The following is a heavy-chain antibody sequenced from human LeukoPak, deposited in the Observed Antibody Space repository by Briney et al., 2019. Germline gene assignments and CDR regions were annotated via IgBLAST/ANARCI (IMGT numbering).Heavy chain of an antibody. D-gene: IGHD3-10*01. V-gene: IGHV1-3*01. Sequence: ASVRVSCKASGYTFTSYAMHWVRQAPGQRLEWMGWINAGNGNTKYSQKFQGRVTITRDTSASTAYMELSSLRSEDTAVYYCARDNRMARGVIISPLGYWGQGTLVTVSS. CDR1: GYTFTSYA. J-gene: IGHJ4*02. CDR2: INAGNGNT. CDR3: ARDNRMARGVIISPLGY.